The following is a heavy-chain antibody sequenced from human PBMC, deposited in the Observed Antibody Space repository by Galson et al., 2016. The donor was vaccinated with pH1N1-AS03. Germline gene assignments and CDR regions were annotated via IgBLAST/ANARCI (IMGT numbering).Heavy chain of an antibody. V-gene: IGHV3-23*01. CDR1: GFSFSTYA. CDR2: ISASGGDT. J-gene: IGHJ4*02. D-gene: IGHD4-23*01. Sequence: SLRLSCAASGFSFSTYAMSWVRQAQGMGPEWVSSISASGGDTYYADSVKGRCTISRDNSRNTVSLQINSLRDEDTAEYYCVRRSPWGTVGTYYLDYWGQGTLVTVSS. CDR3: VRRSPWGTVGTYYLDY.